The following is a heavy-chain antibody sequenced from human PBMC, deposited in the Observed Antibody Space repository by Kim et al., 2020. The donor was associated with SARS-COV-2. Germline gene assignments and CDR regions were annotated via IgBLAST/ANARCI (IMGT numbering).Heavy chain of an antibody. V-gene: IGHV3-30*18. Sequence: GGSLRLSCAASGFTFSSYGMHWVRQAPGKGLEWVAVISYDGSNKYYADSVKGRFTISRDNSKNTLYLQMNSLRAEDTAVYYCAKDLTSVPAAIFDYWGQGTLVTVSS. CDR2: ISYDGSNK. J-gene: IGHJ4*02. CDR3: AKDLTSVPAAIFDY. CDR1: GFTFSSYG. D-gene: IGHD2-2*02.